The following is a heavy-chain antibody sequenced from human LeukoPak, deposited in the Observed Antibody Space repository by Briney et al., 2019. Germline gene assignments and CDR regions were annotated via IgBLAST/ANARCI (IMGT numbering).Heavy chain of an antibody. CDR3: ARLPRYGGYDHFDY. D-gene: IGHD5-12*01. J-gene: IGHJ4*02. CDR2: IYYRGTT. CDR1: GDSIDSYY. Sequence: SETLSLTCTVSGDSIDSYYWSWVRQPPGKGLEWIGYIYYRGTTSYNPFLKSRVTISVDTSKNQFSLKLNSVTAADTAVYYCARLPRYGGYDHFDYWGQGILVIVSS. V-gene: IGHV4-59*12.